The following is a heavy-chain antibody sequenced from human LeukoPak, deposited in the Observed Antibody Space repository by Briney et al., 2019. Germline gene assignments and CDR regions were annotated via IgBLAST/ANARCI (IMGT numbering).Heavy chain of an antibody. Sequence: GGSLRLSCAASGFTFSSYAMSWVRQAPGKGLEWVSAISGSGSSTYNADSVKGRFAISRDNSKNTLYLQMNSLRAEDTAVYYCAKDRASSTWYDRGFDYWGQGTLVTVSS. J-gene: IGHJ4*02. CDR2: ISGSGSST. D-gene: IGHD6-13*01. V-gene: IGHV3-23*01. CDR3: AKDRASSTWYDRGFDY. CDR1: GFTFSSYA.